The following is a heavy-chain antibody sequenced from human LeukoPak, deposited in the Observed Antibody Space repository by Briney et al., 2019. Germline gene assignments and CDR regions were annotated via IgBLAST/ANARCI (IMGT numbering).Heavy chain of an antibody. J-gene: IGHJ4*02. CDR2: IRYGGSNK. D-gene: IGHD3-10*01. V-gene: IGHV3-30*02. CDR1: GFTFSSYG. Sequence: PGGSLRLSCAASGFTFSSYGMHWVRQAPGKGLEGVAFIRYGGSNKYYADSVKGRFTISRDNSKNTLYLQMNSLRAEDTAVYYCAKDPGYYGSGSQGTDYWGQGTLVTVSS. CDR3: AKDPGYYGSGSQGTDY.